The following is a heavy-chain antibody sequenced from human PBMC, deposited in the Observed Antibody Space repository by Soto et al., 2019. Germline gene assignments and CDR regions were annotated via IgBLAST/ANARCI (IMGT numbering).Heavy chain of an antibody. CDR1: GGSVSSYY. J-gene: IGHJ6*02. Sequence: QVQLQESGPGLVKPSEILSLSCTGSGGSVSSYYWSWFRQSPGKRMDWIGYVHHSWGSSYNPSLQSRVAISLDTSKSQFSLKVTSVTATDTAVYYCARQGFGPLHGLVDVWGQGTTVTVSS. CDR3: ARQGFGPLHGLVDV. V-gene: IGHV4-59*08. CDR2: VHHSWGS. D-gene: IGHD3-10*01.